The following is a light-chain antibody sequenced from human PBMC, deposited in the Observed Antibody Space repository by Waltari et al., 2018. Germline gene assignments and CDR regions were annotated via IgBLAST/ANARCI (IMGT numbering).Light chain of an antibody. Sequence: QSALAQPPSASGSPGQSITVSCTGTSSDIGGSPYVSWFQQHPGRGPRLIIYEVNQRPSGVPDRFSGSKSGNTAFLTVSGLQPEDEAHYHCSSFANNKRIFGGGTKLTVL. CDR3: SSFANNKRI. V-gene: IGLV2-8*01. CDR1: SSDIGGSPY. CDR2: EVN. J-gene: IGLJ2*01.